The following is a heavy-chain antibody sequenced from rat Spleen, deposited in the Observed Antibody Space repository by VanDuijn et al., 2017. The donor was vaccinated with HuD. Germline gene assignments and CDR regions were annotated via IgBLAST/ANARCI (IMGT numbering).Heavy chain of an antibody. V-gene: IGHV4-2*01. Sequence: EVKLVESGGGLVQPGRSLKLSCAASGFNFNDYWMGWVRQAPGKGLEWIGEINKDSSAIKYTPSLKDKFTISRDNAQNTLYLQMSKLGSEDTAIYYCVREGFGVRDWGQGVMVTVSS. D-gene: IGHD4-3*01. J-gene: IGHJ2*01. CDR1: GFNFNDYW. CDR3: VREGFGVRD. CDR2: INKDSSAI.